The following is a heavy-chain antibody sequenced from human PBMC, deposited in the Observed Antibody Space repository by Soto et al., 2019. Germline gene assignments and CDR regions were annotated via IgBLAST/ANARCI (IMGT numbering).Heavy chain of an antibody. D-gene: IGHD3-22*01. CDR1: GFTFSSYG. CDR2: ISYDGSNK. CDR3: AKGRCGYYYESSY. Sequence: PGGSLRLSCAASGFTFSSYGMHWVRQAPGKGLEWVAVISYDGSNKYYADSVKGRFTISRDNSKNTLYLQMNSLRAEDTAVYYCAKGRCGYYYESSYWGQGTLVTVYS. J-gene: IGHJ4*02. V-gene: IGHV3-30*18.